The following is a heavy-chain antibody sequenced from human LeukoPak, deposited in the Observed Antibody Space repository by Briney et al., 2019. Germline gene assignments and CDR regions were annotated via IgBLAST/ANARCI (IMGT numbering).Heavy chain of an antibody. D-gene: IGHD3-10*01. Sequence: PSETLSLTCAVYGGSFSGYYWSWIRQPPGKGLEWIGEINHSGSTNYNPSLKSRVTMSVDTSKNQFSLKLSSVTAADTAVYYCARGARGWFGELSSYYFDYWGQGTLVTVSS. CDR2: INHSGST. J-gene: IGHJ4*02. CDR3: ARGARGWFGELSSYYFDY. CDR1: GGSFSGYY. V-gene: IGHV4-34*01.